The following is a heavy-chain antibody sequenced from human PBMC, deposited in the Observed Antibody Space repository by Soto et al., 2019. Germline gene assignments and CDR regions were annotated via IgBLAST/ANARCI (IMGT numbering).Heavy chain of an antibody. Sequence: ASVKVSCKASGYTFTNYGISWVRQAPGQGLEWIGWISAYNGNTNYAQKLQGRVTMTTDTSTSTAYMELRSLRSDDTAVYYCARDTYYGSGSYYKTQTYYYYVMDVRGPGTRGTVSS. CDR1: GYTFTNYG. CDR2: ISAYNGNT. CDR3: ARDTYYGSGSYYKTQTYYYYVMDV. V-gene: IGHV1-18*04. J-gene: IGHJ6*02. D-gene: IGHD3-10*01.